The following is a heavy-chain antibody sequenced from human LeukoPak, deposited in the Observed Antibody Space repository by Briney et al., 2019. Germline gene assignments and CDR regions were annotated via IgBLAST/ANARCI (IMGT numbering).Heavy chain of an antibody. V-gene: IGHV3-53*05. D-gene: IGHD3-10*01. J-gene: IGHJ6*03. CDR3: AKDSGDFLSYMDV. CDR2: IYSGGST. CDR1: VFTVSSND. Sequence: GGSLRLSCAASVFTVSSNDMSWVRQAPGKGLECISVIYSGGSTDYADSVKGRLTISRDNSKNTLYLQMNSLRAEDTAVYYCAKDSGDFLSYMDVWGKGTTVTVSS.